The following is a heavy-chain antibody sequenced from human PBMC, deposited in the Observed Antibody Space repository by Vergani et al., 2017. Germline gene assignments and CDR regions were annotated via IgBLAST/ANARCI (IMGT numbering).Heavy chain of an antibody. D-gene: IGHD6-13*01. CDR1: GGSISSSSYY. CDR2: IYYSGST. J-gene: IGHJ4*02. Sequence: QLQLPESGPGLVKPSETLSLTCTVSGGSISSSSYYWGWIRQPPGKGLEWIGSIYYSGSTYYNPSLKSRVTISVDTSKNQFSLNLSSVTAADTAVYYCARLADSSSWRTFYFDYWGQGTLVTVSS. CDR3: ARLADSSSWRTFYFDY. V-gene: IGHV4-39*01.